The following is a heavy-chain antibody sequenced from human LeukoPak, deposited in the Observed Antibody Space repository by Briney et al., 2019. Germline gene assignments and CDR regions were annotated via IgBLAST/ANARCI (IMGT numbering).Heavy chain of an antibody. D-gene: IGHD2-21*01. CDR3: VRGDRRDY. CDR2: ISDSGGAT. J-gene: IGHJ4*02. CDR1: GFSVSSNY. V-gene: IGHV3-21*01. Sequence: YPGGSLRLSCTASGFSVSSNYMTWVRQAPGKGLQWVSSISDSGGATFYADSLRGRFTISRDNAKNSLYLQMNSLTAEDTAVYYCVRGDRRDYWGQGTLVTVSS.